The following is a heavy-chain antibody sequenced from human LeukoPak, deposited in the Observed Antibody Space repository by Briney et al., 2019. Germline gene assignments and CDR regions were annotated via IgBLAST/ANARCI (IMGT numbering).Heavy chain of an antibody. V-gene: IGHV1-18*01. Sequence: ASVTVSCKASGYTFTSYAISWVRQAPGQGLEWMGWISAYNGNTKYTQKLQGRVTMTTDTSTSTAYMELRSLRSDATAVYYCAKDPRHRLVWFGEETHFYYMDVWGKGTTVTISS. CDR3: AKDPRHRLVWFGEETHFYYMDV. J-gene: IGHJ6*03. CDR2: ISAYNGNT. D-gene: IGHD3-10*01. CDR1: GYTFTSYA.